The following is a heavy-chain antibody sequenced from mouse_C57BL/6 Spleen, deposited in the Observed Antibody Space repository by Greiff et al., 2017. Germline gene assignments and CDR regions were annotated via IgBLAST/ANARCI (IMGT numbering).Heavy chain of an antibody. Sequence: QVQLQQPGAELVMPGASVKLSCKASGYTFTSYWMHWVKQRPGQGLEWIGEIDPSDSYTNYNQKFKGKSTLTVDKSSSTAYMQLSSLTSEDSAVYYCARSGAYTWYFDVWGTGTTVTVSS. CDR2: IDPSDSYT. CDR1: GYTFTSYW. V-gene: IGHV1-69*01. CDR3: ARSGAYTWYFDV. J-gene: IGHJ1*03. D-gene: IGHD2-10*01.